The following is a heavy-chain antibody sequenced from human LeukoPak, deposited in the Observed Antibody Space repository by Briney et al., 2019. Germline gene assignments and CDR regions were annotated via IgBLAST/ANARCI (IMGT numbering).Heavy chain of an antibody. D-gene: IGHD5-24*01. CDR3: ARDRYADGFAHFDS. V-gene: IGHV1-2*02. Sequence: ASVTVACKSSGYTFTAYAIHWVRQAPGQGLEWMGWILPSDGANYAQKFQGRVTMTRDTSTSTAYMALNRLTSDDTAVYFCARDRYADGFAHFDSWGQGTLVTVSS. CDR1: GYTFTAYA. CDR2: ILPSDGA. J-gene: IGHJ4*02.